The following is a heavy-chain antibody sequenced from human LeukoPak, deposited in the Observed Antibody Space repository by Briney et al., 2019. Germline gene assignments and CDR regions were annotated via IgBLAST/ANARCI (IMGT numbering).Heavy chain of an antibody. Sequence: PSETLSLTCTVSGASLSSHYWYWIRQSPGKGLEWIGYIYHSGTTKYNPSLKSRVTISADTSKSQFSLTVSSVTAADTAVYYCAAECEYGDHDYWGQGTLVTVSS. CDR2: IYHSGTT. CDR3: AAECEYGDHDY. D-gene: IGHD4-17*01. CDR1: GASLSSHY. V-gene: IGHV4-59*11. J-gene: IGHJ4*02.